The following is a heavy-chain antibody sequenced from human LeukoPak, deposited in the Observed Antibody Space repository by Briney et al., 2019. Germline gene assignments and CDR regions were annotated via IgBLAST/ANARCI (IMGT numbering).Heavy chain of an antibody. Sequence: GGSLRLSCAASGFTFSFYGMNWVRQAPGKGLEWVSGINWNGGSTGYADSVKGRFTISRDNAKNSLYLQMNSLRAEDTALYYCARGGLELWLFHFDYWGQGTLVTVSS. V-gene: IGHV3-20*04. D-gene: IGHD5-18*01. CDR1: GFTFSFYG. J-gene: IGHJ4*02. CDR2: INWNGGST. CDR3: ARGGLELWLFHFDY.